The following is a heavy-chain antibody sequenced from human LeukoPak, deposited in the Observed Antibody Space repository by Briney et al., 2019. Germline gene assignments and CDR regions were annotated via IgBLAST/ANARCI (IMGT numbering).Heavy chain of an antibody. CDR1: GFTFSDYY. CDR3: ARHGWTLYYYDSSGPDY. D-gene: IGHD3-22*01. J-gene: IGHJ4*02. CDR2: ISSGSTI. V-gene: IGHV3-11*01. Sequence: GGSLRLSCAASGFTFSDYYMSWIRQAPGKGLEWVSYISSGSTIYYADSVKGRFTISRDNAKNSLYLQMNSLRAEDTAVYYCARHGWTLYYYDSSGPDYWGQGTLVTVSS.